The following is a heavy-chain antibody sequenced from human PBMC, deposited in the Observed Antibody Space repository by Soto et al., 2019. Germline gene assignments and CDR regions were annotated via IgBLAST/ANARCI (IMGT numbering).Heavy chain of an antibody. CDR1: GYSFTSYW. CDR2: IYPGDSDT. D-gene: IGHD2-2*01. V-gene: IGHV5-51*01. Sequence: PGESLKISCQGSGYSFTSYWIGWVRQMPGKGLEWMGIIYPGDSDTRYSPSFQGQVTISADKSISTAYLQWSSLKASDTAMYYCARLSGYCSSTSCSNGWFDPWGQGTLVTVSS. J-gene: IGHJ5*02. CDR3: ARLSGYCSSTSCSNGWFDP.